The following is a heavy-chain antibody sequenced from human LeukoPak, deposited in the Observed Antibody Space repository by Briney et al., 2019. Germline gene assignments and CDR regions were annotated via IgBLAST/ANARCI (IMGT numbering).Heavy chain of an antibody. CDR3: ARDQQPARAFDI. CDR2: ISTNGGST. Sequence: GGSLRLSCAASGFTLSGYNMNWVRQATGKGLEYVSAISTNGGSTYYADSVKGRFTISRDDSKNTLYLQMGSLRAEDMAVYYCARDQQPARAFDIWGQGTMVTVSS. J-gene: IGHJ3*02. V-gene: IGHV3-64*02. D-gene: IGHD2-2*01. CDR1: GFTLSGYN.